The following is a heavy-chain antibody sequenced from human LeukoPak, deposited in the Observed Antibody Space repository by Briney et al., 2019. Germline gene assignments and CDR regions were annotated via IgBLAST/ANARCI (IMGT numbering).Heavy chain of an antibody. V-gene: IGHV3-23*01. CDR1: GFTLSSYA. CDR3: AKAPVTTCSGAYCYPFDY. Sequence: GGSLRLSCAASGFTLSSYAMSWVRQAPGKGLEWVSAISVSGNTYHADSVKGRFTISRDSSKNTLYLQMNRLRAEDAAVYYCAKAPVTTCSGAYCYPFDYWGLGTLVTVSS. D-gene: IGHD2-21*01. J-gene: IGHJ4*02. CDR2: ISVSGNT.